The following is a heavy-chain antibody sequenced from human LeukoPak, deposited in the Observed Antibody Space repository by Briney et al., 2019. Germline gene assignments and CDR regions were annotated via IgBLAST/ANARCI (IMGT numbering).Heavy chain of an antibody. CDR2: IYCSGST. D-gene: IGHD2-21*02. V-gene: IGHV4-39*07. Sequence: SETLSLTCTVSGGSISSSSYYWGWIRQPPGKGLEWIGNIYCSGSTYYNPSLKSRVTISVDTSKNQFSLKLSSVTAADTAVYYCARVGGDHCFDYWGQGTLVTVSS. CDR3: ARVGGDHCFDY. CDR1: GGSISSSSYY. J-gene: IGHJ4*02.